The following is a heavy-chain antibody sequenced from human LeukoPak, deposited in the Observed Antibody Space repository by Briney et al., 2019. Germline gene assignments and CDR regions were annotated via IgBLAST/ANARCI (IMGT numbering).Heavy chain of an antibody. CDR3: EKTAKFAAGYYIDY. CDR2: ISDISRHK. J-gene: IGHJ4*02. D-gene: IGHD6-13*01. V-gene: IGHV3-21*01. CDR1: GFTFSSYT. Sequence: GGSLRLSCAASGFTFSSYTMNWVRQAPGKGLEWVSSISDISRHKYYADSVKGRFTSSRDNAKNSLYLQMNSLRAEDTAVYYFEKTAKFAAGYYIDYWGQGTLVTVSS.